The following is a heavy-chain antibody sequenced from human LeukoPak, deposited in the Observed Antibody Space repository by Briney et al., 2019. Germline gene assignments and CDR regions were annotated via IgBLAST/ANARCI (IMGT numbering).Heavy chain of an antibody. CDR1: GGSISSGSYY. V-gene: IGHV4-61*02. Sequence: SQTLSLTCTVSGGSISSGSYYWSWIRQPAGKGLEWIGRIYTSGSTNYNPSLKSRVTISVDTSKNQFSLKLSSVTAADMAVYYCARAWLGYYYYMDVWGKGTTVTVSS. CDR2: IYTSGST. CDR3: ARAWLGYYYYMDV. J-gene: IGHJ6*03. D-gene: IGHD6-19*01.